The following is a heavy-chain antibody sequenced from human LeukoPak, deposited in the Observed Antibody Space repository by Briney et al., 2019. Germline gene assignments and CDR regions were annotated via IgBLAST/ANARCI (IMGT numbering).Heavy chain of an antibody. J-gene: IGHJ4*02. CDR2: ISDGGSI. V-gene: IGHV3-48*03. Sequence: GGSLRLSCAASGFTFSSHDMNWFRQAPGQGLEWISHISDGGSIYYADSVKGRFTISRDNARNSLYMHMNSLRAEDTAVYDCARDNVDDIWDSWGQGTLVTVSS. CDR1: GFTFSSHD. CDR3: ARDNVDDIWDS. D-gene: IGHD3-9*01.